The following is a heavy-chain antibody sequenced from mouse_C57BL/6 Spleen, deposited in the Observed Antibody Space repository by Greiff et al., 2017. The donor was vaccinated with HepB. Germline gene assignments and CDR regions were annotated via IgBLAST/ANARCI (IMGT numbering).Heavy chain of an antibody. CDR2: ISSGSSTI. J-gene: IGHJ1*03. Sequence: EVHLVESGGGLVKPGGSLKLSCAASGFTFSDYGMHWVRQAPEKGLEWVAYISSGSSTIYYADTVKGRFTISRDNAKNTLFLQMTSLRSEDTAMYYCARPGIPITTVVAPDWYFDVWGTGTTVTVSS. CDR3: ARPGIPITTVVAPDWYFDV. D-gene: IGHD1-1*01. V-gene: IGHV5-17*01. CDR1: GFTFSDYG.